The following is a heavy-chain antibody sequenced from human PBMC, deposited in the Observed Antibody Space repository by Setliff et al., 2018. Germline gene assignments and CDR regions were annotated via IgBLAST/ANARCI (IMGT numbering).Heavy chain of an antibody. D-gene: IGHD2-8*01. Sequence: SETLSLTCAVYGDSFSDYYWSWIRQPPGKGLEWSEEINHRGSTNYSPSLRSRVPMSVDTSKKQLSLKLSSVTEKGRFTISRDDSRTMIYLQMNNLKPEDTGFYYCTTGPRDSRNYLNWFNPRGQGTLVTVSS. CDR2: INHRGST. V-gene: IGHV4-34*01. CDR1: GDSFSDYY. J-gene: IGHJ5*02. CDR3: DDSRTMIYLQMNNLKPEDTGFYYCTTGPRDSRNYLNWFNP.